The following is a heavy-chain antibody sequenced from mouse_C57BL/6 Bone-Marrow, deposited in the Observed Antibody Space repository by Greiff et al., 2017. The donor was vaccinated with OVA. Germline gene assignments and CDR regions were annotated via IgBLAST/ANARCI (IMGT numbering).Heavy chain of an antibody. V-gene: IGHV5-17*01. CDR2: ISSGSSTI. J-gene: IGHJ1*03. CDR3: ARRNWYFDV. Sequence: VQLKQSGGGLVKPGGSLKLSCAASGFTFSDYGMHWVRQAPEKGLEWVAYISSGSSTIYYADTVKGRFTISRDNAKNTLVLQMTSLRSEDTAMYYCARRNWYFDVWGTGTTVTVSS. CDR1: GFTFSDYG.